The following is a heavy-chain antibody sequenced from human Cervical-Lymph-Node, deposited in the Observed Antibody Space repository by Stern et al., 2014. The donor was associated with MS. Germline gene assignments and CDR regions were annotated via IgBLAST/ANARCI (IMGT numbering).Heavy chain of an antibody. V-gene: IGHV4-31*03. CDR1: GAPVSSGGYY. CDR3: AAIGPRMEGACFDI. CDR2: IHHTGAT. Sequence: VQLVESGPGLVKPSQTLSLSCTVSGAPVSSGGYYWTWIRQLPGKGLEWVGYIHHTGATFYNPSLKSRVAISVDTSENQFSLKLTSVTAADTAVYYCAAIGPRMEGACFDIWGQGTMGTVSS. D-gene: IGHD2-21*01. J-gene: IGHJ3*02.